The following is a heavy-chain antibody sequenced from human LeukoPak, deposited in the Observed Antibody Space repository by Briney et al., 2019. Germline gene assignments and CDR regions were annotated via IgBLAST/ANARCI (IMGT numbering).Heavy chain of an antibody. CDR2: ISGAGSNT. CDR3: ARSSISWYIGYFQH. CDR1: GFTFSSYD. J-gene: IGHJ1*01. D-gene: IGHD6-13*01. V-gene: IGHV3-74*01. Sequence: GGSLRLSCAASGFTFSSYDMHWVRQAPGKGLEWVSGISGAGSNTIYADSVKGRFTISRDNAKNTLYLQMNSLRAEDTAVYYCARSSISWYIGYFQHWGEGTLVVVSA.